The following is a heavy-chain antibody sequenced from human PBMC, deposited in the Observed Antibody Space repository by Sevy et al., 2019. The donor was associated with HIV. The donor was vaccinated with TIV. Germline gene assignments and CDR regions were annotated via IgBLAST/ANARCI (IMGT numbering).Heavy chain of an antibody. Sequence: ASVKVSCKASGGTFSSYAISWVRQAPGQGLEWMGGIIPIFGTANYAQKFQGRVTITADESTSTAYMELSSLGSEDTAVYYCARYEATVVTGFDYWGQGTLVTVSS. CDR3: ARYEATVVTGFDY. CDR1: GGTFSSYA. CDR2: IIPIFGTA. D-gene: IGHD4-17*01. J-gene: IGHJ4*02. V-gene: IGHV1-69*13.